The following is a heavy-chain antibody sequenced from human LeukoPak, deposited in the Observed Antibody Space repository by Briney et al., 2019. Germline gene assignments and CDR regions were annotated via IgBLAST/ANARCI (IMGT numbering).Heavy chain of an antibody. CDR2: ISGSDSST. J-gene: IGHJ3*02. V-gene: IGHV3-23*01. CDR1: GFTFSSSA. CDR3: AKGGSGYGAFDI. D-gene: IGHD3-3*01. Sequence: PGGSLRLSCAASGFTFSSSAMSWVRQAPGKGLEWVSTISGSDSSTYYADSVKGRFTISRDHSENTLYLQMNSLRAEDTAVYYCAKGGSGYGAFDIWGQGTMVTVSS.